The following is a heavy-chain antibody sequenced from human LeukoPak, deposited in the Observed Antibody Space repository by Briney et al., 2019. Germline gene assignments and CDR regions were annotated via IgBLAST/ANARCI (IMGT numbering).Heavy chain of an antibody. CDR2: ISAYNGNT. D-gene: IGHD4-17*01. CDR1: GYTFTSYG. J-gene: IGHJ4*01. Sequence: ASVKVSCKASGYTFTSYGISWVRQAPGQGLEWMGWISAYNGNTNYAQKLQGRVTITTDTSTSTAYMELRSLRSDDTAVYYCARVDYGDYALNYWGQEPWSPSPQ. V-gene: IGHV1-18*01. CDR3: ARVDYGDYALNY.